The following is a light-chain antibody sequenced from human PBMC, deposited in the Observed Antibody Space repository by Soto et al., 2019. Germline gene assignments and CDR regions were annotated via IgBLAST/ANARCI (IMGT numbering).Light chain of an antibody. J-gene: IGKJ2*01. Sequence: DIVLTQSPATLYLSPGERATLSCRASQSGSSYLAWYQQRPGHVPSLIIYDAANRATDIPARFSASGSGTDFTLTISSLEPEDFAICFCQQRSNWPPMYTFGQGTKLDIK. CDR3: QQRSNWPPMYT. CDR1: QSGSSY. CDR2: DAA. V-gene: IGKV3-11*01.